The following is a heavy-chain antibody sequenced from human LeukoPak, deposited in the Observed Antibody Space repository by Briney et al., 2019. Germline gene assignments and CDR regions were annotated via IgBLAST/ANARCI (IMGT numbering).Heavy chain of an antibody. V-gene: IGHV4-4*02. CDR2: IYHSGST. Sequence: GTLRLSCAASGFTFSSYGMSWVRQAPGKGLEWIGEIYHSGSTNYNPSLKSRVTISVDKSKNQFSLKLSSVTAADTAVYYCARDSNGDNTNDAFDIWGQGTMVTVSS. D-gene: IGHD4-17*01. CDR3: ARDSNGDNTNDAFDI. J-gene: IGHJ3*02. CDR1: GFTFSSYGM.